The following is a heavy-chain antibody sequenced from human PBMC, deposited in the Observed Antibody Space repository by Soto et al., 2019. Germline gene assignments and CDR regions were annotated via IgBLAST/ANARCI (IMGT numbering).Heavy chain of an antibody. CDR2: IWPDGNDK. Sequence: QEQLVESGGGVVQPGRSLRLSCTASGFTFSTFALHWVRQGPGKGLEWVAIIWPDGNDKYYADSVKGRFTISSDNSKNTLSLQMNSLRAEDTAVYYCVRGSSCSNGIRYNLGWFGPWGQGTLVTVSS. J-gene: IGHJ5*02. V-gene: IGHV3-33*01. CDR1: GFTFSTFA. D-gene: IGHD2-8*01. CDR3: VRGSSCSNGIRYNLGWFGP.